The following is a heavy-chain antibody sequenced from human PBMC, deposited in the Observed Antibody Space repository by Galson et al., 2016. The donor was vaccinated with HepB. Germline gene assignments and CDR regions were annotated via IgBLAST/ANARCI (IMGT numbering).Heavy chain of an antibody. CDR3: ATAMVILHYGMDV. CDR2: INPNNGGT. Sequence: SVKVSCKASGYIFTGYYMHWVRQAPGQGLEWVGWINPNNGGTQYAPTFQGRVTMTRDTSISTAYMELSSLRSDDTAVYYCATAMVILHYGMDVWGQGTTVTVSS. V-gene: IGHV1-2*02. J-gene: IGHJ6*02. CDR1: GYIFTGYY. D-gene: IGHD5-18*01.